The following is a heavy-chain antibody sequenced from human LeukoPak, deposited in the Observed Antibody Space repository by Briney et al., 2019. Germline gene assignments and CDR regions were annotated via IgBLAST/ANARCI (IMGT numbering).Heavy chain of an antibody. CDR1: EFTFSTSA. CDR3: XKXXPGGSITGPFDH. V-gene: IGHV3-23*01. CDR2: ISGGGGNT. D-gene: IGHD1-20*01. J-gene: IGHJ4*02. Sequence: PGGSLRLSCAASEFTFSTSAMSWVRQAAGKGLEWVSSISGGGGNTYYADAVKGRFTISRDNSKKTLYLQMNNLRVEDTALYYXXKXXPGGSITGPFDHWGQGTLVTVSS.